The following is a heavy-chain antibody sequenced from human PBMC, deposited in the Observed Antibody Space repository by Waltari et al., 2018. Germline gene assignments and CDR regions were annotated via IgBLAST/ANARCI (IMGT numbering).Heavy chain of an antibody. D-gene: IGHD2-2*01. CDR3: AKAGKGYCSSTSCSTYDS. V-gene: IGHV3-23*01. CDR1: EFTFSNYA. Sequence: EVQLLESGGDLVQPGGSRRLSCAASEFTFSNYAMTWFRQAPGKGLEWVSSISASSTSAYYADSVKGRFTISRDNAKNTLYLQMNSLRAEDTALYYCAKAGKGYCSSTSCSTYDSWGQGTLVTVSS. J-gene: IGHJ4*02. CDR2: ISASSTSA.